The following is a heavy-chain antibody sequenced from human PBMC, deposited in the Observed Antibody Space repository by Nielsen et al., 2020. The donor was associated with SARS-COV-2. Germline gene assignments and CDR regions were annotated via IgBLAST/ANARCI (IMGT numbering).Heavy chain of an antibody. D-gene: IGHD1-26*01. V-gene: IGHV1-24*01. Sequence: ASVKVSCKVSGYTLTELSMHWVRQAPGKGLEWMGGFDPEDGETIYAQKFQGRVTMTEDTSTDTAYMELSSLRSEDTAVYYCARDLGVGAWRKDYYGMDVWGQGTTVTVSS. CDR2: FDPEDGET. CDR1: GYTLTELS. CDR3: ARDLGVGAWRKDYYGMDV. J-gene: IGHJ6*02.